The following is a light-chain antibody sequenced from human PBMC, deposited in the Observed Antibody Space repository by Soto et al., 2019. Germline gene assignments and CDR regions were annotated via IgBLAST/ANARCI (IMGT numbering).Light chain of an antibody. CDR2: SAS. Sequence: EIAMTQSPATLSVSPGEQATLSCRASQRISTELAWYQQIPGQPPRLLIYSASTRATGVPARFTGSGSGSEFTLTISGLQSEDFAIYYCQQGHNWPLTFGQGTRLEI. V-gene: IGKV3-15*01. CDR1: QRISTE. J-gene: IGKJ2*01. CDR3: QQGHNWPLT.